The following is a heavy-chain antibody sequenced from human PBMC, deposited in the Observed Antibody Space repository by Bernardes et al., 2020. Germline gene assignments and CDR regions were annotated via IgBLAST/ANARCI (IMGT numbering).Heavy chain of an antibody. CDR3: ARRYDFWSGYSHGRAFDI. V-gene: IGHV4-39*01. D-gene: IGHD3-3*01. CDR1: GGSISSSSYY. J-gene: IGHJ3*02. Sequence: LSLTCTVSGGSISSSSYYWGWIRQPPGKGLEWIGSIYYSGSTYYNPSLKSRVTISVDTSKNQFSLKLSSVTAADTAVYYCARRYDFWSGYSHGRAFDIWGQGTMVTVSS. CDR2: IYYSGST.